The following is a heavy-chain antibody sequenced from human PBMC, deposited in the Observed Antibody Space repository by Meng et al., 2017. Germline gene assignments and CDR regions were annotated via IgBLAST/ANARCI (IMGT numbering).Heavy chain of an antibody. CDR1: GSPLTGYY. CDR2: INPNSGGT. Sequence: VQLVESGVEVTNPGASVKVSCNASGSPLTGYYMHWVRQATGQGLEWMEWINPNSGGTNYAQKFQGRVTMTRDTSISTAYMELSRLRSDDTAVYYCARGGYSSGVRVRHWFDPWGQGTLVTVSS. CDR3: ARGGYSSGVRVRHWFDP. D-gene: IGHD6-25*01. J-gene: IGHJ5*02. V-gene: IGHV1-2*02.